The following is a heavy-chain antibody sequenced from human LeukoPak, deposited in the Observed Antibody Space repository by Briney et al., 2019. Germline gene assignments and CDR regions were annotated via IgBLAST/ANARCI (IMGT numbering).Heavy chain of an antibody. Sequence: SVKVSCKASRGTFSSYGISWVRQAPGQGLEWMGGVIAIFGRVKYGQKFQGRATITTDESTSTAYMELSSLTSEDTGVYYCARGELGDSSGFSFFDYWSQGTLVTVSS. J-gene: IGHJ4*02. CDR2: VIAIFGRV. CDR3: ARGELGDSSGFSFFDY. D-gene: IGHD3-22*01. CDR1: RGTFSSYG. V-gene: IGHV1-69*05.